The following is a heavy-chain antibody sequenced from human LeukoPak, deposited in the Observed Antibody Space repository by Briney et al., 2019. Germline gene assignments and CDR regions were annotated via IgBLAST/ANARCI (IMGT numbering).Heavy chain of an antibody. CDR1: GYTFTSYG. V-gene: IGHV1-18*01. J-gene: IGHJ1*01. CDR3: ARVVSPYSGSYYETAAEYFQH. CDR2: ISAYNGNT. D-gene: IGHD1-26*01. Sequence: GASVKVSCKASGYTFTSYGISWVRQAPGQGLEWMGWISAYNGNTNYAQKLQGRVTMTTDTSTSTAYMELRSLRADDTAVYYCARVVSPYSGSYYETAAEYFQHWGQGTLVTVSS.